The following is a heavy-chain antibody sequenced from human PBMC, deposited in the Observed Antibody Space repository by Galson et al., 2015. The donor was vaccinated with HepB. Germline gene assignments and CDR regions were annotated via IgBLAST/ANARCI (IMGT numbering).Heavy chain of an antibody. CDR3: ARDGRERQPLPGY. D-gene: IGHD2-2*01. CDR1: GFTFTDYS. J-gene: IGHJ4*02. CDR2: ISSDGSNK. Sequence: SLRLSCAASGFTFTDYSMHWVRQTPDRGLEWVAIISSDGSNKNYADSVKGRFTISSDNSKNPLYLQVSSLKTEDTAVYYCARDGRERQPLPGYWGQGTLVTVSS. V-gene: IGHV3-30*04.